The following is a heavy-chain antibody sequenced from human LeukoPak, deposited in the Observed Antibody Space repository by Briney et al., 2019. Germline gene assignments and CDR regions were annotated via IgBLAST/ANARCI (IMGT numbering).Heavy chain of an antibody. CDR3: AKTAAARPIPKD. Sequence: GRSQRLSCAASGFTFDDYAMSWVRQAPGKGLEWVSSISVGGDSTYYADSVKGRFTISRDNSRNTLFLQINSLRAGDTAIYYCAKTAAARPIPKDWGQGTLVTVSS. D-gene: IGHD6-6*01. J-gene: IGHJ4*02. V-gene: IGHV3-23*01. CDR2: ISVGGDST. CDR1: GFTFDDYA.